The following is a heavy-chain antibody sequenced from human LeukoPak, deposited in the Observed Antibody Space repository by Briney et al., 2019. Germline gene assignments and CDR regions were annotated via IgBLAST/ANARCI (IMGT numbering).Heavy chain of an antibody. CDR3: SRGGAASFDL. D-gene: IGHD4/OR15-4a*01. J-gene: IGHJ5*02. CDR1: GFTFSSHW. CDR2: INNDGSST. V-gene: IGHV3-74*01. Sequence: GGSLRLSCAASGFTFSSHWMHWVRQAPGKGLMWVSRINNDGSSTTCADSVMGRFTTSRDNAENKVFLQMHSLSAEDTAVYYCSRGGAASFDLWGQGTLVTVSS.